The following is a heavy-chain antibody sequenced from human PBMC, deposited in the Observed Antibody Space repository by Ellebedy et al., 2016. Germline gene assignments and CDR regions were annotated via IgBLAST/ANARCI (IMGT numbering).Heavy chain of an antibody. D-gene: IGHD6-19*01. Sequence: GGSLRLSCAASGFTFSSYSMNWVRQAPGKGLEWVSAISGSGGSTFYADSVKGRFTISRDNSKNTLYLQMNSLIAEDTAVYYCAKVQRIAVAGRGAFDIWGQGTMVTVSS. V-gene: IGHV3-23*01. CDR2: ISGSGGST. CDR1: GFTFSSYS. J-gene: IGHJ3*02. CDR3: AKVQRIAVAGRGAFDI.